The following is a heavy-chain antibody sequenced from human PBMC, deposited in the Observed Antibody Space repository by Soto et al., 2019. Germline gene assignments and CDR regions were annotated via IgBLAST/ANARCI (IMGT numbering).Heavy chain of an antibody. CDR1: GGSISSGDNY. Sequence: QVQLQESGPGLVKPSQTLSLTCTVSGGSISSGDNYWSWIRQHPGKGLEWIGYIYYSGSTYYNPSLRCRVILFVDAPKSQFSVKVAVVTAAVLAVYYCARVRAMAPYYYDSTRFDHCGQGSLVTISS. V-gene: IGHV4-31*03. J-gene: IGHJ4*02. D-gene: IGHD3-22*01. CDR2: IYYSGST. CDR3: ARVRAMAPYYYDSTRFDH.